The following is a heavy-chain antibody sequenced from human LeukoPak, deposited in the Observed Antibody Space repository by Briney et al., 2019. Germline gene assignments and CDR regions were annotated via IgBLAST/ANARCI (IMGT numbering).Heavy chain of an antibody. CDR1: GYSINSGYY. Sequence: SETLSLTCTVSGYSINSGYYWGWIRQPPGKGLEWIGSIYQSGSTYYSPSLKSRVTISVDTSKSQFSLKLSSVTAADTAVYYCARGVDYWGQGTLVTISS. CDR3: ARGVDY. CDR2: IYQSGST. J-gene: IGHJ4*02. V-gene: IGHV4-38-2*02. D-gene: IGHD1-26*01.